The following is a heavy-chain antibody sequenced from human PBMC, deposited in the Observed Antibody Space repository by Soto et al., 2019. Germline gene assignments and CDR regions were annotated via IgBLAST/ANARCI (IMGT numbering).Heavy chain of an antibody. J-gene: IGHJ4*02. D-gene: IGHD6-6*01. CDR1: GYSFTAYF. CDR2: VHPSGGNT. CDR3: ARAPYSSSSFFFDY. Sequence: ASVKVSCKASGYSFTAYFMHWVRQAPGQGLEWMGIVHPSGGNTNYAQKFQGRVTMTWDTSTTTVYMELSSLRSDDTAVYYCARAPYSSSSFFFDYWGQGTPVTVSS. V-gene: IGHV1-46*01.